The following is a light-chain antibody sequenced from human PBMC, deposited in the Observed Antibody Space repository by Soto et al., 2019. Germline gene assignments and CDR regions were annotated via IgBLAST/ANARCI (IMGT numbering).Light chain of an antibody. CDR3: ASYTSSSTSVI. CDR2: EVI. Sequence: QSALTQPASVSGSPGQSITISCTGTSSDIGGYDYVSWYRQHPGKAPKLLIYEVIHRPSGVSNRFSGSKSGNTASLTISGLQAEDEADYYCASYTSSSTSVIFGRGTKLTVL. CDR1: SSDIGGYDY. J-gene: IGLJ2*01. V-gene: IGLV2-14*01.